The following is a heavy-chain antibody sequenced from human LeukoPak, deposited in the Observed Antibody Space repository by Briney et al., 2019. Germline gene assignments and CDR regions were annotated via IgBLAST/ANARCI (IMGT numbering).Heavy chain of an antibody. CDR1: GFTFGSYG. CDR3: AKDRSGSSDSGYAH. Sequence: PGGSLRLSCAASGFTFGSYGMHWVRQAPGKGLEWVAFIRYDGSNKYYADSVKGRFTISRDNSKNTLYLQMNSLRAEDTAVYYCAKDRSGSSDSGYAHWGQGTLVTVSS. J-gene: IGHJ4*02. D-gene: IGHD5-12*01. CDR2: IRYDGSNK. V-gene: IGHV3-30*02.